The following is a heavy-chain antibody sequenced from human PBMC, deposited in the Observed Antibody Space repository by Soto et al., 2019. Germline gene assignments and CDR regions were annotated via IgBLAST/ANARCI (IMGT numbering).Heavy chain of an antibody. Sequence: SETLSLTCAVYGGSFSGYYWSWIRQPPGKGLEWIGEINHSGSTNYNPSLKSRVTISVDTSKNQFSLKLSSVTAADTAVYYCARLLRYYYGSGSYYTRLDYWGQGTLVTVSS. CDR3: ARLLRYYYGSGSYYTRLDY. J-gene: IGHJ4*02. CDR2: INHSGST. CDR1: GGSFSGYY. D-gene: IGHD3-10*01. V-gene: IGHV4-34*01.